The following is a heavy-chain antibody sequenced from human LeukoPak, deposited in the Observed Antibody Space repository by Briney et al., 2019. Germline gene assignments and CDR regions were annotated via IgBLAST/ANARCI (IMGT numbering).Heavy chain of an antibody. Sequence: GGSLRLSCAASGFTFSDFAMQWVRQVPGKGLEFVSGIGRDGVNSYYANSVRDRFTISRDNSKNTLYLQMGSLTTEDMAVYYCARDWLLDYWGEGTLVTVS. CDR1: GFTFSDFA. V-gene: IGHV3-64*01. CDR3: ARDWLLDY. J-gene: IGHJ4*02. CDR2: IGRDGVNS. D-gene: IGHD3-9*01.